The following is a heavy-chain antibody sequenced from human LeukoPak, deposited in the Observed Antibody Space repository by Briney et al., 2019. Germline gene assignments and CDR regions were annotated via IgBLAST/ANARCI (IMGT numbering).Heavy chain of an antibody. D-gene: IGHD4-23*01. Sequence: SETLSLTCTGSGGSISRGSYCWGWLRQPAGEGLEGVGRIFPSGSTNYNPSLKNRITISVDTSNNQFSLKLSSVPAADTAVYYWARGTMTTVVTPPDFWGQGTLVTVSS. CDR1: GGSISRGSYC. V-gene: IGHV4-61*02. CDR3: ARGTMTTVVTPPDF. CDR2: IFPSGST. J-gene: IGHJ4*02.